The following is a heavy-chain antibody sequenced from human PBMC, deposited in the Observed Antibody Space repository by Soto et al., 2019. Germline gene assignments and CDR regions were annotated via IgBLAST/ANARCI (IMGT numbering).Heavy chain of an antibody. CDR2: IFHTGST. Sequence: LSETLSLTCTVSGDSVTRAGYSWSWIRQPPGKGLEWIGYIFHTGSTYYNPSLKSRVTISINRSKNEFSLNLGSVTAADTAVYYCARANRVATYYFDNRGQGSLLTVS. CDR1: GDSVTRAGYS. CDR3: ARANRVATYYFDN. V-gene: IGHV4-30-2*01. D-gene: IGHD3-3*01. J-gene: IGHJ4*02.